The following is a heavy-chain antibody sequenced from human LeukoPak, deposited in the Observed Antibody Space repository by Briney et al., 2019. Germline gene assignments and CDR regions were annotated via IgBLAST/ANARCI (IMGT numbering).Heavy chain of an antibody. D-gene: IGHD4-23*01. Sequence: GGSLRLSCAASGFTTSSYWMHWVRQVPGMGLVWVSRINEDGRTINYADPVRGRFTISRDYATNTVYLQMNSLRADDTAVYHCVRDFGGPSDYWGQGTLVTVAS. CDR2: INEDGRTI. V-gene: IGHV3-74*01. CDR1: GFTTSSYW. J-gene: IGHJ4*02. CDR3: VRDFGGPSDY.